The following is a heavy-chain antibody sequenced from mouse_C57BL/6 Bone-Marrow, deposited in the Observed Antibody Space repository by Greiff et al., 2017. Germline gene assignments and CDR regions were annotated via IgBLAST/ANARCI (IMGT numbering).Heavy chain of an antibody. CDR3: ATLYGNYPSWFAY. J-gene: IGHJ3*01. Sequence: EVKLMESGGDLVKPGGSLKLSCAASGFTFSSYGMSWVRQTPDKRLAWVATISSGGSYTYYPDSVKGRFTISRDNAKNTLYLQMSSLKSEHTAMYYCATLYGNYPSWFAYWGQGTLVTVSA. CDR2: ISSGGSYT. V-gene: IGHV5-6*01. D-gene: IGHD2-1*01. CDR1: GFTFSSYG.